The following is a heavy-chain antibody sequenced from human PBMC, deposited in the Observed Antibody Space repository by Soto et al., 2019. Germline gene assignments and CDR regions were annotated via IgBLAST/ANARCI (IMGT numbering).Heavy chain of an antibody. Sequence: PGESLKISCTGSGYSFTSYWIGWVRQMPGKGLEWMVIIYPGDSDTRYSPSFQGQVTISADKSISTAYLQWSSLKASDTAMYYCARRAVTSPTCDYGKDVWGQGTTVTVSS. CDR2: IYPGDSDT. D-gene: IGHD4-17*01. CDR1: GYSFTSYW. V-gene: IGHV5-51*01. CDR3: ARRAVTSPTCDYGKDV. J-gene: IGHJ6*02.